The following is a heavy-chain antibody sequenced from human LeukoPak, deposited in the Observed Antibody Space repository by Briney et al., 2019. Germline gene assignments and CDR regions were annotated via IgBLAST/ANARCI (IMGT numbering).Heavy chain of an antibody. CDR2: IYTSGST. Sequence: SETLSLTCTVSGGSISSYYWSWIRQPAGKGLEWIGRIYTSGSTYYNASLKSRVSMSVDTSKNQFSLKLSSVTAADTAVFYCARENSGSYREFDYWGQGTLVTVSS. J-gene: IGHJ4*02. CDR3: ARENSGSYREFDY. CDR1: GGSISSYY. V-gene: IGHV4-4*07. D-gene: IGHD1-26*01.